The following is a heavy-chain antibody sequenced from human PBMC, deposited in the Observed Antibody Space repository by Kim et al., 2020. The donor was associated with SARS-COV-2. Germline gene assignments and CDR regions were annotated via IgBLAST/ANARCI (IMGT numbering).Heavy chain of an antibody. CDR2: ISWNSGSI. D-gene: IGHD2-15*01. CDR1: GFTFDDYA. V-gene: IGHV3-9*01. J-gene: IGHJ1*01. CDR3: AKDGGYCSGGSCYSFEY. Sequence: GGSLRLSCAASGFTFDDYAMHWVRQAPGKGLEWVSGISWNSGSIGYADSVKGRFTISRDNAKNSLYLQMNSLRAEDTALYYCAKDGGYCSGGSCYSFEY.